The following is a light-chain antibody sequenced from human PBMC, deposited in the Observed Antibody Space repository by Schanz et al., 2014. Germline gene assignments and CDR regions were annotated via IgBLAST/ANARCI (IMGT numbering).Light chain of an antibody. CDR2: EVS. CDR3: RSYAASNTAYV. J-gene: IGLJ1*01. V-gene: IGLV2-8*01. Sequence: QSALTQPPSASGSPGQSVTISCTGTSSDVGGYNHVSWYQQHAGRAPKLIIYEVSERPSGVPDRFSGSKSGNTASLTVSGLQAEDEADYYGRSYAASNTAYVFGTGTQLTVL. CDR1: SSDVGGYNH.